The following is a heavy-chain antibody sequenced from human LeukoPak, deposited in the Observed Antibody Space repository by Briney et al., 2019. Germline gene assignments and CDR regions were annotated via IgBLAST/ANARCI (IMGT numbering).Heavy chain of an antibody. D-gene: IGHD5-18*01. V-gene: IGHV3-23*01. J-gene: IGHJ4*02. CDR1: GFTFSSYA. CDR2: ISGSGGDT. Sequence: PGGSLRLSCAASGFTFSSYAMSWVRQAPGKGLEWVSAISGSGGDTYYADSVKGRFTISRDNSKNTLYLQINSLRAEDTALYYCAKGRGSYSYGGYDSWGQGTLVTVSS. CDR3: AKGRGSYSYGGYDS.